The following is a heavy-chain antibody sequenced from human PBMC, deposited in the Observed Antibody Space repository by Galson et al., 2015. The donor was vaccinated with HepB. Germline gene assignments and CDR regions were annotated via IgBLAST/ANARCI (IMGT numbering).Heavy chain of an antibody. J-gene: IGHJ6*02. CDR1: GYEFNKYG. Sequence: VSCKASGYEFNKYGLSWVRQAPGQGLEWMGWVGGYDGSANYAPKFQGRVTMTTEKSTGTAYMEMRSLRSDDTAVYYCARDSRLELHLNNYYSYGMDVWGQGTAVTVS. D-gene: IGHD1-7*01. V-gene: IGHV1-18*01. CDR2: VGGYDGSA. CDR3: ARDSRLELHLNNYYSYGMDV.